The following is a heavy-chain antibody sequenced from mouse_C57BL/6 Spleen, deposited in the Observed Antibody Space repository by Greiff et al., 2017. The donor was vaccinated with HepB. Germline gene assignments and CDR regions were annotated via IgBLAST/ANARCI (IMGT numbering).Heavy chain of an antibody. CDR1: GFSLTSYG. D-gene: IGHD2-1*01. V-gene: IGHV2-6-1*01. CDR2: IWSDGST. Sequence: QVQLQQSGPGLVAPSQSLSITCTVSGFSLTSYGVHWVRQPPGKGLEWLVVIWSDGSTTYNSALKSRLSISKDNSKSQVFLKMNSLQTDDTAMYYCARHGGKKVYYAMDYWGQGTSVTVSS. CDR3: ARHGGKKVYYAMDY. J-gene: IGHJ4*01.